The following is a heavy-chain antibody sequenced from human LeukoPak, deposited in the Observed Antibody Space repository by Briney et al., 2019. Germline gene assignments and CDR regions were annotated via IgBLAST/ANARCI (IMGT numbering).Heavy chain of an antibody. V-gene: IGHV3-11*01. Sequence: GGSLRLSCAASGFTFSDYNMNWIRQAPGKGLEWVSYITGSGRTIDYADSVKGRFSISRDNSKNTLYLQVNSLRAEDTAVYYCAKDRGSGSYYAFDYWGQGTPVTVSS. CDR2: ITGSGRTI. J-gene: IGHJ4*02. CDR1: GFTFSDYN. CDR3: AKDRGSGSYYAFDY. D-gene: IGHD1-26*01.